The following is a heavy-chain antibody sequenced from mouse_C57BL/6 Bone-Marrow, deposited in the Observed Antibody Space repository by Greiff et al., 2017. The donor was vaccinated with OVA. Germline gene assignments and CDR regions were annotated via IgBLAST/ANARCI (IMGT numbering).Heavy chain of an antibody. V-gene: IGHV14-4*01. J-gene: IGHJ2*01. Sequence: VQLKQSGAELVRPGASVKLSCTASGFNIKDDYMHWVKQRPEQGLEWIGWIDPENGDPEYASKFQGKATITADTSSNTAYLQLSSLTSEDTAVYYCTTKGVLDGYFDYWGQGTTLTVSS. D-gene: IGHD2-3*01. CDR3: TTKGVLDGYFDY. CDR2: IDPENGDP. CDR1: GFNIKDDY.